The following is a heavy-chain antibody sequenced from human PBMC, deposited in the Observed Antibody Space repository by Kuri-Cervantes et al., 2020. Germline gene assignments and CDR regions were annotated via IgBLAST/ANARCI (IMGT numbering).Heavy chain of an antibody. V-gene: IGHV1-8*02. J-gene: IGHJ4*02. CDR1: GYTFSNYG. CDR2: MNPNSGNT. D-gene: IGHD1-26*01. CDR3: ASAPSWSGSYYSFDY. Sequence: ASVKVSCKASGYTFSNYGISWVRQATGQGLEWMGWMNPNSGNTGFAQKFQGRVTMTTNTSISTAYMELSSLRSEDTAVYYCASAPSWSGSYYSFDYWGQGTLVTVSS.